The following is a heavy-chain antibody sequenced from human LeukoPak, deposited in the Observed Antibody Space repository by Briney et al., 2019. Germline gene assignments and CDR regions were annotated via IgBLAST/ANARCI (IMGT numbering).Heavy chain of an antibody. CDR2: IYYSGST. CDR3: ARGGYSSGWSFDY. CDR1: GGSISSGDYY. J-gene: IGHJ4*02. Sequence: SETLSLTCTVSGGSISSGDYYWGWIRQPPGKGLEWIGSIYYSGSTYYNPSLKSRVTISVDTSKNQFSLKLSSVTAADTAVYYCARGGYSSGWSFDYWGQGTLVTVSS. D-gene: IGHD6-19*01. V-gene: IGHV4-39*01.